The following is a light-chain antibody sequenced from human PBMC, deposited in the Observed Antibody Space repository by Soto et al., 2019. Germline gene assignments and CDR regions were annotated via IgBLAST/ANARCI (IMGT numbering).Light chain of an antibody. Sequence: ENVLTQSPGTLSLSPGERATLSCRASQRVSNSYLAWYQQKPGQAPRLLIYGASGRATGIPDRFSGSGSGTDFTLTISRLEPEDSAVYYCQQYGSSGTFGQGTKVDIK. V-gene: IGKV3-20*01. CDR1: QRVSNSY. CDR2: GAS. J-gene: IGKJ1*01. CDR3: QQYGSSGT.